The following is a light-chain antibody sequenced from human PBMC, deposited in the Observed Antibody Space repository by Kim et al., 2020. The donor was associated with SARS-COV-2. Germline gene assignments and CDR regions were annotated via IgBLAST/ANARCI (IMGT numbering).Light chain of an antibody. V-gene: IGKV3-20*01. J-gene: IGKJ4*01. CDR2: GAS. Sequence: SPREAATPSCRASQSVSSTYLAWYQHKPGQAPRLLIYGASGRAIGIPDRFSGSGFGTDFTLTITRLEPEDFAVYFCRQYGYSPFTFDGGAKVDIK. CDR3: RQYGYSPFT. CDR1: QSVSSTY.